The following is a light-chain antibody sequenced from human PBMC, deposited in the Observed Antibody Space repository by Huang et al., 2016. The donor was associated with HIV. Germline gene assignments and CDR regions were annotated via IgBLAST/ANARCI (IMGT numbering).Light chain of an antibody. Sequence: DIQMTQSPSSLSASVGDRVTITCRASQSLTNSLAWYQQRPGDAPRLLIFGASNLQSGVPSRFSGTRSGKQFTLTITTLQPEDSAIYYCQQSYNTPRTVGQGTKVQI. CDR1: QSLTNS. CDR3: QQSYNTPRT. J-gene: IGKJ1*01. V-gene: IGKV1-39*01. CDR2: GAS.